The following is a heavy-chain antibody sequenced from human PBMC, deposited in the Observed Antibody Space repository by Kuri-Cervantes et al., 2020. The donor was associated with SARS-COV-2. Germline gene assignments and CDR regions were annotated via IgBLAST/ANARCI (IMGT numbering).Heavy chain of an antibody. CDR1: GFTFSSYS. CDR3: ARDLGGVSGPFDY. Sequence: GESLKISCAASGFTFSSYSMNWVRQAPEKGLEWLSVIYTGDKTYYADSVKGRFTISRDNSKNTVYLQMNSLRAEDTAVYYCARDLGGVSGPFDYWGQGTLVTVSS. CDR2: IYTGDKT. J-gene: IGHJ4*02. V-gene: IGHV3-53*01. D-gene: IGHD3-16*01.